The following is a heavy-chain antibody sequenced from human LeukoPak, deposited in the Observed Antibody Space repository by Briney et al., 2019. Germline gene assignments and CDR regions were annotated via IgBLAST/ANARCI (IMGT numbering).Heavy chain of an antibody. CDR3: ARGVAFPYYYYYYMDV. Sequence: SETLSLTCAVSGYSISTGCYWGWIRQPPGKGLEWIGSIYHSGSTYYNPSLKSRVTISVDTSKNQFSLKLSSVTAAGTAVYYCARGVAFPYYYYYYMDVWGKGTTVTVSS. D-gene: IGHD5-12*01. CDR2: IYHSGST. J-gene: IGHJ6*03. CDR1: GYSISTGCY. V-gene: IGHV4-38-2*01.